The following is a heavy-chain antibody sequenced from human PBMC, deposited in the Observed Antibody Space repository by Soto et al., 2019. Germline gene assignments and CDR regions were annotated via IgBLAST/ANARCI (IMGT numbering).Heavy chain of an antibody. Sequence: GGSLRLSCAASGFTFSDYYMSWIRQAPGKGLEWVSYISSSGSTIYYADSVKGRFTISRDNAKNSLYLQMNSLRAEDTAVYYCARDVVVPAAILGGYNWFDPWGQGTLVTVSS. CDR2: ISSSGSTI. CDR3: ARDVVVPAAILGGYNWFDP. CDR1: GFTFSDYY. J-gene: IGHJ5*02. V-gene: IGHV3-11*01. D-gene: IGHD2-2*01.